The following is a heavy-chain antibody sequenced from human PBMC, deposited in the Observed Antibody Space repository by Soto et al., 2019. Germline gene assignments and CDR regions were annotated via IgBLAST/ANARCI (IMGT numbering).Heavy chain of an antibody. V-gene: IGHV3-13*05. CDR3: ARGRGIAAAGTNWFDP. D-gene: IGHD6-13*01. CDR1: GFTFSSYD. J-gene: IGHJ5*02. Sequence: EVQLVESGGGLVQPGGSLRLSCAASGFTFSSYDMHWVRQATGKGLEWVSAIGTAGDPYYPGSVKGRFTISRENAKNSLYLQMNSLRAGDPAVYYCARGRGIAAAGTNWFDPWGQGTLVTVSS. CDR2: IGTAGDP.